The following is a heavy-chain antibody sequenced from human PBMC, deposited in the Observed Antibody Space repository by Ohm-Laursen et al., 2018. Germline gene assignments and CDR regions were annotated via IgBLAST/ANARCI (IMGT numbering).Heavy chain of an antibody. V-gene: IGHV3-48*01. CDR2: ISSSSTI. CDR3: ARKGHYYDSRGYPDY. CDR1: GFTFSDYS. J-gene: IGHJ4*02. Sequence: SLRLSCAASGFTFSDYSMNWVRQAPGKGLEWVSYISSSSTIYYADSVKGRFTISRDNVKNSLSLQMSSLRAEDTAMFYCARKGHYYDSRGYPDYWGQGTLVTVSS. D-gene: IGHD3-22*01.